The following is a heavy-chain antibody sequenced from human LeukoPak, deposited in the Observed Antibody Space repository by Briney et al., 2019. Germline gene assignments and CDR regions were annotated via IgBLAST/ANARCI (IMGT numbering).Heavy chain of an antibody. CDR3: ATSGSSLAFDI. CDR1: GFTVSSNY. Sequence: PGGSLRLSCAASGFTVSSNYMSWVRQAPGKGLEWVSVIYSGGSTYYADSVKGRFTISRDNSKNTLYLQMNSLRAEDTAVYYCATSGSSLAFDIWGQGTMVTVSS. CDR2: IYSGGST. V-gene: IGHV3-66*01. D-gene: IGHD6-13*01. J-gene: IGHJ3*02.